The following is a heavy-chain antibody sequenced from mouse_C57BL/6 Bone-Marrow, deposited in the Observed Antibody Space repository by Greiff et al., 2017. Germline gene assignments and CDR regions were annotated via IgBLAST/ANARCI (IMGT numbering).Heavy chain of an antibody. CDR1: GYTFTSYW. Sequence: QVQLQQSGAELVMPGASVKLSCKASGYTFTSYWMHWVKQRPGQGLEWIGEIDPSDSYTNYNQKFKGKSTLTVDKSSSTAYMQLSSLTSEDSAVYYCARWGYGYHFAYWGQGTLVTVSA. V-gene: IGHV1-69*01. J-gene: IGHJ3*01. D-gene: IGHD2-2*01. CDR3: ARWGYGYHFAY. CDR2: IDPSDSYT.